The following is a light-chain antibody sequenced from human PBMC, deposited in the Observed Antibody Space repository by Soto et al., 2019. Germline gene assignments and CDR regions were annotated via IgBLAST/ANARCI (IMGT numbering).Light chain of an antibody. J-gene: IGKJ3*01. CDR3: QQYDNWPG. CDR1: QSVSSN. CDR2: GAS. V-gene: IGKV3-15*01. Sequence: DIQMTQSPATLSVSPGERVTLSCRASQSVSSNLAWYQQKPGQAPRLLIYGASTRATGIPARFSGSGSGTDFTLTISSLQSEDFALYYCQQYDNWPGFGPGTKVDIK.